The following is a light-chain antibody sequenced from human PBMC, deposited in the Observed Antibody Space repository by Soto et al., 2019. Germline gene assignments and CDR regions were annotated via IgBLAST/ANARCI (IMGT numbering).Light chain of an antibody. CDR2: DVN. CDR3: TSWTTSNTMI. CDR1: SSDIGAYNF. J-gene: IGLJ2*01. Sequence: QSALTQPASVSGSPGQSITISCTGTSSDIGAYNFVSWYQQHPGKAPKLMLYDVNIRPSGVSNRFSGSKSGNTASLTISGRQAEDEADYYCTSWTTSNTMIFGGGTKVTVL. V-gene: IGLV2-14*03.